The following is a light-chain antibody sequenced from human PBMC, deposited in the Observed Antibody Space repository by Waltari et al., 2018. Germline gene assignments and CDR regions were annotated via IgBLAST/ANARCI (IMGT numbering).Light chain of an antibody. J-gene: IGLJ2*01. CDR1: ALPKQY. CDR2: RDT. V-gene: IGLV3-25*03. CDR3: QSADSSGTYVL. Sequence: SYELTQPPSESVPPGQTARITCSGDALPKQYTYWYQQTPGQAPVLVMYRDTERPPGIPARFSGSSSGPTVPLTIRGVQAEDEADFYCQSADSSGTYVLFGGGTKLTVL.